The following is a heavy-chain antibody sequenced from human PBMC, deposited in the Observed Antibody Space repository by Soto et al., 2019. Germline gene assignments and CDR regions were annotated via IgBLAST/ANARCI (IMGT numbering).Heavy chain of an antibody. V-gene: IGHV1-3*01. J-gene: IGHJ6*02. CDR2: INAGNGNT. CDR1: GYTFTSYA. Sequence: ASVKVSCKASGYTFTSYAMHWVRQAPGQRLEWMGWINAGNGNTKYSQKFQGRVTITRDTSASTAYMEMSSLRSEDTAVYYCARDVRFEMATLFYYYYGMDVWGQGTTVT. CDR3: ARDVRFEMATLFYYYYGMDV. D-gene: IGHD5-12*01.